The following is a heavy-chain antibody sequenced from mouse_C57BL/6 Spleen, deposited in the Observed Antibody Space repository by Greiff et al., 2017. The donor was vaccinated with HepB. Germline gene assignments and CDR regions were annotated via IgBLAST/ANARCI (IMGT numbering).Heavy chain of an antibody. J-gene: IGHJ1*03. V-gene: IGHV5-6*01. D-gene: IGHD2-4*01. CDR1: GFTFSSYG. Sequence: EVQVVESGGDLVKPGGSLKLSCAASGFTFSSYGMSWVRQTPDKRLEWVATISSGGSYTYYPDSVKGRFTISRDNAKNTLYLQMSSLKSEDTAMYYCARQVRYDYDGGLDVWGTGTTVTVSS. CDR2: ISSGGSYT. CDR3: ARQVRYDYDGGLDV.